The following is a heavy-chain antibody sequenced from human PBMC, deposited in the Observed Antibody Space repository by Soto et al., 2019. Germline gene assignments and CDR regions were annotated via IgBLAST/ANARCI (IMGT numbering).Heavy chain of an antibody. Sequence: PGGSLRLSCAASGFTFSDYYMSWIRQAPGKGLEWVSYISSSGSTIYYADSVKGRFTISRDNAKNSLYLQMNSLRAEDTAVYYCERDPKRHWKKDYFDYCGQGPQVTVYS. CDR2: ISSSGSTI. CDR1: GFTFSDYY. J-gene: IGHJ4*02. V-gene: IGHV3-11*01. CDR3: ERDPKRHWKKDYFDY. D-gene: IGHD1-1*01.